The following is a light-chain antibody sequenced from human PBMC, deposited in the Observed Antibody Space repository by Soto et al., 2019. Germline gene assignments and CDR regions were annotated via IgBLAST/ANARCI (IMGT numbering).Light chain of an antibody. CDR1: NSNIGSKY. V-gene: IGLV1-47*01. CDR2: RNN. J-gene: IGLJ2*01. Sequence: QLVLTQPPSASGTPGQRVSISCSGSNSNIGSKYVYWYQQLPGTAPKLLMYRNNQRPSGVPDRFSGSKSGTSASLAISGLRSEDEADYYCAAWDNNLGGPAFGGGTKLT. CDR3: AAWDNNLGGPA.